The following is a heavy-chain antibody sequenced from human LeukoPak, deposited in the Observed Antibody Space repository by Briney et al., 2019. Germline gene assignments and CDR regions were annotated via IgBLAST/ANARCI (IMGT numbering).Heavy chain of an antibody. CDR2: TYYSGST. V-gene: IGHV4-59*01. CDR3: ARDHSSGWFYWFDP. D-gene: IGHD6-19*01. Sequence: SETLSLTCTVSGGSISSYYWSWIRQPPGKGLEWIGYTYYSGSTNYNPSLKSRVTISVDTSKNQFSLKLSPVTAADTAVYYCARDHSSGWFYWFDPWGQGTLVTVSS. J-gene: IGHJ5*02. CDR1: GGSISSYY.